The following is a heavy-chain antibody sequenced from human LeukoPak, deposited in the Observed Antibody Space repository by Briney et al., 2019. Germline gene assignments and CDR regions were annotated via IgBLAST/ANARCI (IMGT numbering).Heavy chain of an antibody. CDR2: INHSGST. CDR3: ARVREYDYIWGSYRYYFDY. J-gene: IGHJ4*02. Sequence: SETLSLTCAVYGGSFSGYYRSWIRQPPGKGLEWIGEINHSGSTNYNPSLKSRVTISVDTSKNQFSLKLSSVTAADTAVYYCARVREYDYIWGSYRYYFDYWGQGTLVTVSS. D-gene: IGHD3-16*02. V-gene: IGHV4-34*01. CDR1: GGSFSGYY.